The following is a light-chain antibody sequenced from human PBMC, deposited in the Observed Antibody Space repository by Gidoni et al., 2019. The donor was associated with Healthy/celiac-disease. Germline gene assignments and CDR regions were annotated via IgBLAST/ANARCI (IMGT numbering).Light chain of an antibody. CDR1: QSISSE. Sequence: DMQMTQSPSSLSASVGDRVTITCRASQSISSELTWYQQKPGKAPKLLIYAASSLQSGVPSRFSGSGSWTDFTLTISSLQPEDFATYYGQQSYSTPLYTFGQGTKLEIK. CDR3: QQSYSTPLYT. J-gene: IGKJ2*01. V-gene: IGKV1-39*01. CDR2: AAS.